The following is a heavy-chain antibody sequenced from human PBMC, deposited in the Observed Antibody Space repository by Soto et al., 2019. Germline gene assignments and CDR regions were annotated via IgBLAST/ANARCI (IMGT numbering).Heavy chain of an antibody. J-gene: IGHJ6*02. CDR2: IYYSGST. Sequence: QVQLQESGPGLVKPSQTLSLTCTVSGGSISSGGYYWSWIRQHPGKGLEWIGYIYYSGSTYYNPSPQIRVTISVDTSKNQFSLKLSSVTAADTAVYYCARVWAGYSHGMDVWGQGTTVTVSS. D-gene: IGHD3-3*01. CDR3: ARVWAGYSHGMDV. V-gene: IGHV4-31*03. CDR1: GGSISSGGYY.